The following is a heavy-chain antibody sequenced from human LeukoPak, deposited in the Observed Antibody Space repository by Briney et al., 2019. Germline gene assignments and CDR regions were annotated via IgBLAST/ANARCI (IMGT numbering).Heavy chain of an antibody. CDR1: GYTFTSYD. Sequence: ASVKVSCKASGYTFTSYDINWVRQATGQGLEWMGWMNPNSGNTGYAQKFQRRVTMTRNTSISTAYMELSSLSSEDTAVYYCARGVNPHVLLWFGELLLNWFDPWGQGTLVTVSS. J-gene: IGHJ5*02. D-gene: IGHD3-10*01. CDR2: MNPNSGNT. V-gene: IGHV1-8*01. CDR3: ARGVNPHVLLWFGELLLNWFDP.